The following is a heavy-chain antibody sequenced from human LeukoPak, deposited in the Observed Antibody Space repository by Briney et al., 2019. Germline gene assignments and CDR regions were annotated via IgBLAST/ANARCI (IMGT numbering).Heavy chain of an antibody. CDR1: GGSISSSSYY. Sequence: SETLSLTCTVSGGSISSSSYYWGWIRQPPGKGLEWIGSIYYSGSTYYNPSLKSRVTISVDTSKNQFSLKLSYVTAADTAVYYCAIREMATIRSAYFDYWGQGTLVIVSS. D-gene: IGHD5-24*01. V-gene: IGHV4-39*01. CDR3: AIREMATIRSAYFDY. J-gene: IGHJ4*02. CDR2: IYYSGST.